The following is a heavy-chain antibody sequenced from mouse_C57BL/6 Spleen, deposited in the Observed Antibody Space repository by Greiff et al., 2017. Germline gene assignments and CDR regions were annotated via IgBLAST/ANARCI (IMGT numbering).Heavy chain of an antibody. CDR1: GYTFTSYW. CDR2: IYPGSGST. CDR3: ARSSTTVVATDFDY. Sequence: QVQLQQPGAELVKPGASVKMSCKASGYTFTSYWITWVKQRPGQGLEWIGDIYPGSGSTNYNEKFKSKATLTVDTSSSTAYMQLSSLTSEVSAVYDCARSSTTVVATDFDYWGQGTTLTVSS. V-gene: IGHV1-55*01. D-gene: IGHD1-1*01. J-gene: IGHJ2*01.